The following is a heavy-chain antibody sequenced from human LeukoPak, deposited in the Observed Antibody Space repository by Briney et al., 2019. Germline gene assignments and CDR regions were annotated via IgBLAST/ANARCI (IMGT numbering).Heavy chain of an antibody. V-gene: IGHV3-30*03. J-gene: IGHJ4*02. D-gene: IGHD2-2*01. Sequence: RSGGSLRLSCAASGFTVISDGMHWVRQAPGKGLEWVAVISYDGSNKYYADSVNGRFTTSRDNSKNTLSLHMTSLTAEDKAVYYCASTGRYCTSTSCSNYFHYCGPGTLVTVSS. CDR3: ASTGRYCTSTSCSNYFHY. CDR2: ISYDGSNK. CDR1: GFTVISDG.